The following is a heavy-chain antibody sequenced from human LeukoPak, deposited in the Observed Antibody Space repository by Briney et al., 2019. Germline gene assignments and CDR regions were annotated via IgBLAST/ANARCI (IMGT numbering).Heavy chain of an antibody. CDR3: TTDLGSGSLFDY. V-gene: IGHV3-15*01. CDR2: IKSKRDGGTA. CDR1: GFTFSYAW. Sequence: GESLRLSCAASGFTFSYAWMSWVRQTPGKGLEWVGRIKSKRDGGTADSAAPVKGRFTISRHDSKNRVYLQMNSLKAEDTAVYYCTTDLGSGSLFDYWGQGILVTVSS. D-gene: IGHD1-26*01. J-gene: IGHJ4*02.